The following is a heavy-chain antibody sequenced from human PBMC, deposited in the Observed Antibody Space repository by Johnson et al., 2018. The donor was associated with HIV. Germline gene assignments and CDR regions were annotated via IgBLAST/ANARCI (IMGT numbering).Heavy chain of an antibody. D-gene: IGHD6-13*01. CDR1: GFTFDDHA. CDR3: AKCIWGSSLMDAFDI. Sequence: VQLVESGGGVVRPGGSLRLSCAASGFTFDDHAMNWVRQPPGKGLEWVSSINWNGGSTDYADSVKGRFTISRDNSKNTLHLQMNSLRAEDTAVYYCAKCIWGSSLMDAFDIWGQGTMVTVSS. J-gene: IGHJ3*02. CDR2: INWNGGST. V-gene: IGHV3-20*04.